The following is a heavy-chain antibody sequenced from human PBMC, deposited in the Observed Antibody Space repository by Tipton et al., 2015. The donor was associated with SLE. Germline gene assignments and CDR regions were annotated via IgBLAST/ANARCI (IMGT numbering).Heavy chain of an antibody. Sequence: LRLSCTVSGGSISSSSYYWGWFRQPPGKGLEWIGSIFYSGSTYFNLSLKSRVTISVDTSKNQFSLKLSSVTAADTAVYYCARYSSGWYLRAFDIWGQGTMVTVSS. J-gene: IGHJ3*02. CDR3: ARYSSGWYLRAFDI. CDR1: GGSISSSSYY. D-gene: IGHD6-19*01. V-gene: IGHV4-39*07. CDR2: IFYSGST.